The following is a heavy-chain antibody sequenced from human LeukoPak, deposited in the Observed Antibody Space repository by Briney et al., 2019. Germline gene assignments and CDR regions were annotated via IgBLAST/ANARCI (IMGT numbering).Heavy chain of an antibody. CDR3: AREESSIAARPFDY. CDR1: GFIFGDYV. V-gene: IGHV3-7*01. CDR2: IKQDGSEK. J-gene: IGHJ4*02. D-gene: IGHD6-6*01. Sequence: GGSLRLSCAASGFIFGDYVMSWVRQAPGKGLEWVANIKQDGSEKYYVDSVKGRFTISRDNAKNSLYLQMNSLRAEDTAVYYCAREESSIAARPFDYWGQGTLVTVSS.